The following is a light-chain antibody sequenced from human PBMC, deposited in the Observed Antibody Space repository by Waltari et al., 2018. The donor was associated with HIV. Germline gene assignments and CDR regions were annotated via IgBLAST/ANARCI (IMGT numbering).Light chain of an antibody. V-gene: IGLV2-8*01. CDR3: CSHAGSNTLV. CDR1: SNDVGFYDY. Sequence: QSTLTQPPSASGSPGQSVTISCTGTSNDVGFYDYVSWYQVHPGQAPKLLIYAVRARPSGVPDRFAGSKSGNTASLTVSGLLAEDEADYFCCSHAGSNTLVFGGGTKLTVL. J-gene: IGLJ2*01. CDR2: AVR.